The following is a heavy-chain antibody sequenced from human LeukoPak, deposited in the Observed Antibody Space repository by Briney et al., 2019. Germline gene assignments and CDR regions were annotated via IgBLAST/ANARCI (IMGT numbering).Heavy chain of an antibody. CDR2: ISNSGDKT. D-gene: IGHD3-10*01. Sequence: GGSLRLSCAASGFTFSNSAMTWGRQVPGKGLERISTISNSGDKTYYADFVKGRFTIARDNFKNTLSLQMNGLGAEDTALYYCAKLRGKDGVRDSFDIWGQGTMVTVSS. J-gene: IGHJ3*02. V-gene: IGHV3-23*01. CDR1: GFTFSNSA. CDR3: AKLRGKDGVRDSFDI.